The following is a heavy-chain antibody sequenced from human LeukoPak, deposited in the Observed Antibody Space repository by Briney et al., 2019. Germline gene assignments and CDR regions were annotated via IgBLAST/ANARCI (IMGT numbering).Heavy chain of an antibody. V-gene: IGHV3-33*06. CDR2: IWYDGSNK. D-gene: IGHD3-10*01. CDR3: AKDGSGSGSYYAYYFDY. Sequence: PGGSLRLSCAASGFTFSSYGMHWVRQAPGKGLEWVAVIWYDGSNKYYADSVKGRFTISRDNSKNTLYLQMNSLRAEDTAVYYCAKDGSGSGSYYAYYFDYWGQGTLVTVSS. J-gene: IGHJ4*02. CDR1: GFTFSSYG.